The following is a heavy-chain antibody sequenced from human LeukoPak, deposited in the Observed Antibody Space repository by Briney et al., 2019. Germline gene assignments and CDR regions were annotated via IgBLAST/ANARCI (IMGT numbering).Heavy chain of an antibody. J-gene: IGHJ4*02. V-gene: IGHV3-23*01. CDR2: ISGSGGST. D-gene: IGHD3-22*01. CDR1: GFTFSSYA. Sequence: GGSLRLSCAASGFTFSSYAMSWVRQAPGKGLEWVSAISGSGGSTYYADTVKGRFTISRDNSKNTLYLQMNSLRAEDTAVYYCAKDRVYYDSSGSLKYIDFDYWGQGTLVTVSS. CDR3: AKDRVYYDSSGSLKYIDFDY.